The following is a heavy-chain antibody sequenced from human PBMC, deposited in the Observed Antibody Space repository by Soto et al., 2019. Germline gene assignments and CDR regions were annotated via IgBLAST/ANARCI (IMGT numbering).Heavy chain of an antibody. D-gene: IGHD3-22*01. J-gene: IGHJ6*02. CDR2: ISSGGSFI. Sequence: EVQLVESGGGLVKPGGSLRLSCATSGFTFSHYSINWVRQAPGKGLEWVASISSGGSFIYYADSVKGRFTVSRDNAENSLSLQMNSRRAEDTAVYYCARLNGNYYDSSGYYWYYYGMDVWGQGTTVIVSS. CDR3: ARLNGNYYDSSGYYWYYYGMDV. CDR1: GFTFSHYS. V-gene: IGHV3-21*01.